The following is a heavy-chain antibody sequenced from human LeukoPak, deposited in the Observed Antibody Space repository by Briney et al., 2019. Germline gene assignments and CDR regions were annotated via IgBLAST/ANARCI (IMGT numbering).Heavy chain of an antibody. CDR1: GFTFSSYT. V-gene: IGHV3-21*01. J-gene: IGHJ4*02. D-gene: IGHD1-7*01. Sequence: GGSLRLSCAASGFTFSSYTMNWVRQAPGKGLEWVSSISSRSRNIYYADSVKGRFTVARDNAKNSLFLQMDSLRAEDTAVYYCARDAAGTCLDYWGQGTLVTVSS. CDR2: ISSRSRNI. CDR3: ARDAAGTCLDY.